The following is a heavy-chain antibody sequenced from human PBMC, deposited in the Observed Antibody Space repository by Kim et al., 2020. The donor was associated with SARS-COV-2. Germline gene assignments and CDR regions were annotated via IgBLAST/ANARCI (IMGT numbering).Heavy chain of an antibody. V-gene: IGHV4-59*08. J-gene: IGHJ3*02. D-gene: IGHD3-10*01. CDR1: GGSISSYY. CDR2: IYYSGST. CDR3: ARAPDLLWLGELNDAFDI. Sequence: SETLSLTCTVSGGSISSYYWSWIRQPPGKGLEWIGYIYYSGSTNYNPSLKSRVTISVDTSKNQFSLKLSSVTAADTAVYYCARAPDLLWLGELNDAFDI.